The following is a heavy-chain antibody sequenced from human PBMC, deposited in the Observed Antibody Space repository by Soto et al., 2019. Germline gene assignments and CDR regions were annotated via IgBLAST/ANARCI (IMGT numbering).Heavy chain of an antibody. CDR2: IYHSGST. V-gene: IGHV4-4*02. D-gene: IGHD4-4*01. Sequence: QVQLQESGPGLVKPSGTLSLTCAVSGGSISSSNWWSWVRQPPGKGLEWIGEIYHSGSTNYNPSRKSRATISVDKSKNQFSLKLSSVTAADTAVYYCASLTVANYYYYGMDVWGQGTTVTVSS. CDR1: GGSISSSNW. CDR3: ASLTVANYYYYGMDV. J-gene: IGHJ6*02.